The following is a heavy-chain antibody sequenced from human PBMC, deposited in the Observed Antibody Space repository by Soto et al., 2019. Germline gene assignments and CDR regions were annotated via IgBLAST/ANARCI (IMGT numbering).Heavy chain of an antibody. CDR1: GFTFSSYW. CDR3: AKLTAPSGWSFDY. CDR2: INSDGSST. D-gene: IGHD6-19*01. Sequence: GGSLRLSCAASGFTFSSYWMHWVRQAPGKGLVWVSRINSDGSSTSYADSVKGRFTISRDNSKNTLYLQMNSLRAEDTAVYYCAKLTAPSGWSFDYWGQGTLVTVSS. J-gene: IGHJ4*02. V-gene: IGHV3-74*01.